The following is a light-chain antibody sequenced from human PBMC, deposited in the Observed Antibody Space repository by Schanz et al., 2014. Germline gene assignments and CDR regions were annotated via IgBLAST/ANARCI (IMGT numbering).Light chain of an antibody. V-gene: IGKV3-20*01. CDR2: DAS. Sequence: EIVLTQSPGTLSLSPGERATLSCRASQSVSGSYLAWYQQKPGQAPWLLIHDASNRAPGIPARFSGSGAGTEFTLTVSSLQPEDFATYYCQDYSSVSRRFGQGTKVEMK. CDR3: QDYSSVSRR. J-gene: IGKJ1*01. CDR1: QSVSGSY.